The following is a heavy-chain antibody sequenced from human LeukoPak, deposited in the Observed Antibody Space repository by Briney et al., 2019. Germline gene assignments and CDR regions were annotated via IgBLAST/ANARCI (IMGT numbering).Heavy chain of an antibody. J-gene: IGHJ5*02. CDR2: IYNSGNT. CDR1: GGSTNNYY. CDR3: ARESGSYLWRSWLNP. Sequence: SETLSLTCTVSGGSTNNYYWTWIRQPPGKGLEWIGNIYNSGNTNYNPSLKSRVTISIDTSKNQFSLKVISVAAADTAIYYCARESGSYLWRSWLNPWGQGTLVTVSS. D-gene: IGHD3-16*01. V-gene: IGHV4-59*01.